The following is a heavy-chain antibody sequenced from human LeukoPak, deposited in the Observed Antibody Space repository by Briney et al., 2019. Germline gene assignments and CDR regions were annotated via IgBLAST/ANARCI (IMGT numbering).Heavy chain of an antibody. D-gene: IGHD6-13*01. CDR3: ARDGASSWYRYFDY. CDR1: GGSISSYY. Sequence: PETLSFTCTVSGGSISSYYWSWIRQPPGKGLEWIGYIYYSGSTNYNPSLKSRVTISVDTSKNQFSLKLSSVTAADTAVYYCARDGASSWYRYFDYWGQGTLVTVSS. CDR2: IYYSGST. J-gene: IGHJ4*02. V-gene: IGHV4-59*01.